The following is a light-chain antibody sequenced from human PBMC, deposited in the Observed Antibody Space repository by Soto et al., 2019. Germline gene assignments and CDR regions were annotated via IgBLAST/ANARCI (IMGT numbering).Light chain of an antibody. CDR1: QSVNSN. J-gene: IGKJ3*01. Sequence: IMMTQSPVTLSVSPGERATLSCRASQSVNSNFAWYQQKPGQAPRLLIYGASTRAAGIPTRFRGSGSGTEFTLTISSLQSEESAIYFCHQYNSWPRGTFGPGTKVEIK. CDR2: GAS. CDR3: HQYNSWPRGT. V-gene: IGKV3-15*01.